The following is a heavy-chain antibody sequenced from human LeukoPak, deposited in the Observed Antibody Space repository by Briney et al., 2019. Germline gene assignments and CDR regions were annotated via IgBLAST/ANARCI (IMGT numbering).Heavy chain of an antibody. V-gene: IGHV3-7*01. CDR3: ARLESNGWYRFDC. Sequence: GGSLRLSSAASGFTFSNFWMSWVRQAPGKGLEWVANIKQDGGEKYFLDSVKGRFTISRDNAKNSLYLQMNSLRVEDTGLYYCARLESNGWYRFDCWGQGTLVTVSS. CDR2: IKQDGGEK. D-gene: IGHD6-19*01. J-gene: IGHJ4*02. CDR1: GFTFSNFW.